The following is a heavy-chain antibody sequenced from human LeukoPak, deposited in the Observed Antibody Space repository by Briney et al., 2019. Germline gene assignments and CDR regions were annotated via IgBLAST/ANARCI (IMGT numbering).Heavy chain of an antibody. CDR2: INPSGST. D-gene: IGHD3-22*01. V-gene: IGHV4-34*01. CDR3: ARGRHDITMIVVVMTSVSYYLDV. Sequence: SETLSLTRAVYGGSFSGYHWTWLRHSPGKGLEWIGDINPSGSTYYNPSIKSRLTISVDTSKNQFSLKLRSVTAADTAVYYCARGRHDITMIVVVMTSVSYYLDVWGKGTTVTVS. CDR1: GGSFSGYH. J-gene: IGHJ6*03.